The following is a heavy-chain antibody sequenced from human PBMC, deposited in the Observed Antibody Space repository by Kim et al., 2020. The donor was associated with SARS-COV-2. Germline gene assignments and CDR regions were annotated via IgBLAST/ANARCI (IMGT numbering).Heavy chain of an antibody. J-gene: IGHJ6*03. CDR2: LTARDIVM. Sequence: GGSLRLSCEGSGFDFDAFAITWVRQAPGKGLEWVSRLTARDIVMYYADSIKGRFTTTRENSKAYLHMRGLRGDDTAIYYRAKDLEPHAYGVGFAVWGKG. V-gene: IGHV3-23*01. CDR3: AKDLEPHAYGVGFAV. D-gene: IGHD3-16*01. CDR1: GFDFDAFA.